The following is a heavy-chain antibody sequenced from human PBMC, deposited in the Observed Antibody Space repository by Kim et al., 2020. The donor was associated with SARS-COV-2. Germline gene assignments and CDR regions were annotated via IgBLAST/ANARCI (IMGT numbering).Heavy chain of an antibody. D-gene: IGHD2-2*01. J-gene: IGHJ4*01. CDR3: AKMEPHYCRRASCFEYF. CDR2: ISGSGGYT. Sequence: GGSLRLSCAASGFTFSSFAMNWVREAPGKGLEWLSGISGSGGYTYYADSVKGRFTISRDNSKNTLYLQMSSLRAEDTAIYYCAKMEPHYCRRASCFEYF. V-gene: IGHV3-23*01. CDR1: GFTFSSFA.